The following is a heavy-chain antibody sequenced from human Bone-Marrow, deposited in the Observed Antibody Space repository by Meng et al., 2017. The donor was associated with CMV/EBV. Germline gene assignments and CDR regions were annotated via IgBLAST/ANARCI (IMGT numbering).Heavy chain of an antibody. J-gene: IGHJ4*02. CDR3: ARSTSRWLQVFDY. V-gene: IGHV1-69*02. CDR1: GGNFKTYT. Sequence: SVKVSCKASGGNFKTYTITWVRQAPGQGLEWVGRITPKLGITNYSPKFNGRLNLIADQSTRTAYMELNSLRSEDTAVYYCARSTSRWLQVFDYWGQGTLVTVSS. D-gene: IGHD5-24*01. CDR2: ITPKLGIT.